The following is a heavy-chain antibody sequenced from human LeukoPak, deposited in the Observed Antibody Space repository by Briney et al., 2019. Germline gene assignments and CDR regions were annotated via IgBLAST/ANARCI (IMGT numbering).Heavy chain of an antibody. V-gene: IGHV4-34*01. D-gene: IGHD6-19*01. CDR1: GGSFSGYY. CDR3: ASPKSIAVAGYNWFDP. CDR2: INHSGST. J-gene: IGHJ5*02. Sequence: SETLSLTCAVYGGSFSGYYWSWIRQPPGKGLEWIGEINHSGSTNYNPSLKSRVTISVDTSKNQFSLKLSSVTAADTAVYYCASPKSIAVAGYNWFDPWGQGTLVTVSS.